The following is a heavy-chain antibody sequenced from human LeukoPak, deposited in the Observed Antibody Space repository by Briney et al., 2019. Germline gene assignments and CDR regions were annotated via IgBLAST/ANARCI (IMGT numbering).Heavy chain of an antibody. D-gene: IGHD5-18*01. Sequence: PGGSLRLSCAASGFTVSSNYMSWVRQAPGKGLEWVSVIYSGGSTYYADSVKGRFTISRDNSKNTLYLQMNSLRAEDTAVYYCARRGYSCGSRLYYYYGMDVWGQGTTVTVSS. V-gene: IGHV3-53*01. J-gene: IGHJ6*02. CDR2: IYSGGST. CDR3: ARRGYSCGSRLYYYYGMDV. CDR1: GFTVSSNY.